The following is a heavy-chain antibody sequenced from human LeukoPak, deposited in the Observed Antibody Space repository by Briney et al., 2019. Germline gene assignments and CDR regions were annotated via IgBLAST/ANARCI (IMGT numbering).Heavy chain of an antibody. CDR1: GGTFSSYA. CDR3: ARDSDYESSYYYYMDV. CDR2: IIPIFGTA. Sequence: SVKVSCKASGGTFSSYAISWVRQAPGQGLEWMGGIIPIFGTANYAQKFQGRVTITTDESTSTAYMELSSLRSEDTAVYYCARDSDYESSYYYYMDVWGKGTTVTVSS. V-gene: IGHV1-69*05. D-gene: IGHD4-17*01. J-gene: IGHJ6*03.